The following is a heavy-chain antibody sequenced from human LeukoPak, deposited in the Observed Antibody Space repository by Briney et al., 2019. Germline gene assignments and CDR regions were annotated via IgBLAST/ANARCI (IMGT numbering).Heavy chain of an antibody. CDR1: GFPFSSYW. V-gene: IGHV3-7*01. Sequence: GGSLRLSCAASGFPFSSYWMSWVRQAPGKGLEWVANIKQGGGEQYYVDSVKGRFTISRDNAKNSLYLQMNSLRAEDTAVYYCARDADGPIDYWGQGTLVTVSS. CDR3: ARDADGPIDY. CDR2: IKQGGGEQ. J-gene: IGHJ4*02.